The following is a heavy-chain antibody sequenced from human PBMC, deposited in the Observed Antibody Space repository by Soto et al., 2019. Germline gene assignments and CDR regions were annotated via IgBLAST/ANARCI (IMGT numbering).Heavy chain of an antibody. D-gene: IGHD2-2*01. CDR3: ARLGGYCSTTTCYGYYAMDV. Sequence: SETLSHPCTVSAGSLSSGPYSWGWIRQPPEKGLEWIGTFSYSGSTYYNPSLESRVTISVDTSKNQFSLKVSSVTAADTAMYYRARLGGYCSTTTCYGYYAMDVWGQGTTVT. CDR2: FSYSGST. V-gene: IGHV4-39*01. CDR1: AGSLSSGPYS. J-gene: IGHJ6*02.